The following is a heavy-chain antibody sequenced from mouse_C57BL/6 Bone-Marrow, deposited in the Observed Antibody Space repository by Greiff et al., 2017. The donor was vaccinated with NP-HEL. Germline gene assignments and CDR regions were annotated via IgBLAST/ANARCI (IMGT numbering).Heavy chain of an antibody. CDR1: GFTFSDFY. J-gene: IGHJ3*01. CDR2: SRNKANDYTT. CDR3: ARDARDYAWFAY. Sequence: EVQLVESGGGLVQSGRSLRLSCATSGFTFSDFYMEWVRQAPGKGLEWIAASRNKANDYTTEYSASVKGRFIVSRDTSQSILYLQMNALRAEDTAIYYCARDARDYAWFAYWGQGTLVTVSA. V-gene: IGHV7-1*01. D-gene: IGHD2-4*01.